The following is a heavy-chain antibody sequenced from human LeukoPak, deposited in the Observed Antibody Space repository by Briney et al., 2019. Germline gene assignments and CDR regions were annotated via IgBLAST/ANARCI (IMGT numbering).Heavy chain of an antibody. Sequence: GGSLRLSCAASGFTFSSYAMSWVRQAPGKGLECVSIISDDSSFTYYLDSVKGRSTISRDNSKNTLYLHMNSLKAEDTAVYYCAKGRCSGPGCDSFDYWGQGTLVTVSS. V-gene: IGHV3-23*01. CDR2: ISDDSSFT. CDR1: GFTFSSYA. CDR3: AKGRCSGPGCDSFDY. D-gene: IGHD5-12*01. J-gene: IGHJ4*02.